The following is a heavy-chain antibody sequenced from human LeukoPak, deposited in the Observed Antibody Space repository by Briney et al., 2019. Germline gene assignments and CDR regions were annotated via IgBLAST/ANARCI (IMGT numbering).Heavy chain of an antibody. CDR1: GFTYDDYG. Sequence: GGSLRLSCAASGFTYDDYGMSWVRHAPGKGRVWVSGINWHGGSTGYADSVKGRCTISRDNAKNSRYLQMNSLRAEDTALCHCARADSSGYSTDFYDYWGQGTLVTVSS. CDR2: INWHGGST. J-gene: IGHJ4*02. V-gene: IGHV3-20*01. CDR3: ARADSSGYSTDFYDY. D-gene: IGHD3-22*01.